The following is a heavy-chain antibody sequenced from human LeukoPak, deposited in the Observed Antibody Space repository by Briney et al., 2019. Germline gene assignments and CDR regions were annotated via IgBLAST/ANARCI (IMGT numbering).Heavy chain of an antibody. CDR3: ARDRDCSSTSCYDHDAFDI. V-gene: IGHV1-18*01. CDR1: GYTFTSYG. CDR2: ISAYNGNT. Sequence: ASVKVSCKASGYTFTSYGISWVRQAPGQGLEWMGWISAYNGNTNYAQKLQGRVTMTTDTSTSTAYMELRSLRSDDTAVYYRARDRDCSSTSCYDHDAFDIWGQGTMVTVSS. D-gene: IGHD2-2*01. J-gene: IGHJ3*02.